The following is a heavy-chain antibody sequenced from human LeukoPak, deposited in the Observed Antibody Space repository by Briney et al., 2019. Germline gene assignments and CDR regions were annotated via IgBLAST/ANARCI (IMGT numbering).Heavy chain of an antibody. V-gene: IGHV3-23*01. CDR1: GFTFSSYA. Sequence: GGSLRLSCAASGFTFSSYAMSWVRQAPGKGLEWVSAISGSGGSTYYTDSVKARFTISRDNSKNTRYLQMNSLRAEDTAVYYCASSGDSGWYYDYYFGMDVWGQGTTVTASS. CDR3: ASSGDSGWYYDYYFGMDV. J-gene: IGHJ6*02. D-gene: IGHD6-19*01. CDR2: ISGSGGST.